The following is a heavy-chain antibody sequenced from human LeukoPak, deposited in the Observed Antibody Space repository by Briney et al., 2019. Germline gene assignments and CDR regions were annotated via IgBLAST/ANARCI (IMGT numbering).Heavy chain of an antibody. V-gene: IGHV3-21*01. CDR3: ASIGDCSSTSCFPLGP. CDR2: ISSSSYI. J-gene: IGHJ5*02. D-gene: IGHD2-2*01. CDR1: GFTFSSYS. Sequence: GGSLRLSCAASGFTFSSYSMNWVRQAPGKGLEWVSSISSSSYIYYADSVKGRFTISRDNAKNSLYLQMNSLRAEDTAVYYCASIGDCSSTSCFPLGPWGQGTLVTVSS.